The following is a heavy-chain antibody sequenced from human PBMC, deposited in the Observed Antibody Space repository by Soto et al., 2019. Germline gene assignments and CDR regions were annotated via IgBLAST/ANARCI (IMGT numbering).Heavy chain of an antibody. D-gene: IGHD3-10*01. J-gene: IGHJ6*02. Sequence: PGGSLRLSCAASGFTFSRECMHWVRQAPGKGLEWVAVISYDGSNKYYADSVKGRFTISRANSKNTLYLQMNSLKAEATAVYYYARSYGSGSYYALAHNYYYGMDGWGQGTTVTVSS. CDR3: ARSYGSGSYYALAHNYYYGMDG. CDR2: ISYDGSNK. CDR1: GFTFSREC. V-gene: IGHV3-30*03.